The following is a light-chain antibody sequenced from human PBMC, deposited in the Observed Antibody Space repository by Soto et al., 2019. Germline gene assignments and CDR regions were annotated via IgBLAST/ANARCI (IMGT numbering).Light chain of an antibody. J-gene: IGKJ4*01. CDR3: YQYDSSPLT. CDR2: GAS. V-gene: IGKV3-20*01. Sequence: EIVLTQSPGTLSLSPGERATLSCRASQSVSSSYLAWYQQEPGQAPRLLIYGASSRATGIPDRFSGSGSGTDFSLTISRLEPEDFAVYYCYQYDSSPLTFGGGTKVEIK. CDR1: QSVSSSY.